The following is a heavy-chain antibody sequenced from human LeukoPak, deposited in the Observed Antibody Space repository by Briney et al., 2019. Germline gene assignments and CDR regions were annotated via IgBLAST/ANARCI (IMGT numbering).Heavy chain of an antibody. D-gene: IGHD3-10*01. CDR1: GGSISSSSYY. CDR2: IYYSGST. Sequence: SETLSLTCTVSGGSISSSSYYWGWIRQPPGKGLEWIGSIYYSGSTYYNPSLKSRVTISVDTSKNQFSLKLSSVTAADTAVYYCARDDHYYYGSGSISFDYWGRGTLVTVSS. CDR3: ARDDHYYYGSGSISFDY. J-gene: IGHJ4*02. V-gene: IGHV4-39*07.